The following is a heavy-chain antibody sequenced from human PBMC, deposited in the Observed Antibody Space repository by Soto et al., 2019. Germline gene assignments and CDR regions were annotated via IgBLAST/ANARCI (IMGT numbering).Heavy chain of an antibody. CDR3: ARDAYYGSGSGIYYYYYMDV. CDR2: IYYGGST. D-gene: IGHD3-10*01. J-gene: IGHJ6*03. V-gene: IGHV4-59*01. CDR1: GGSISSYY. Sequence: SETLSLTCTVSGGSISSYYWSWIRQPPGKGLEWIGYIYYGGSTNYNPSLKSRVTISVDTSKNQFSLKLSSVTAADTAVYYCARDAYYGSGSGIYYYYYMDVWGKGTTVTVSS.